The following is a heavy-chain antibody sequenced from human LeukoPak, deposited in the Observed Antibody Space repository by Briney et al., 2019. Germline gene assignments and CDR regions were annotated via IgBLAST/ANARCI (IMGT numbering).Heavy chain of an antibody. Sequence: PGGSLRLSCAASGFTFSSYGMSWVRQAPGKGLEWVSSISGSGGNTYYADSVKGRFTISRDNSKSTMYLQMNSLRAEDTVVYHCAKTNGYYDLWGQGTLVTVSS. CDR3: AKTNGYYDL. J-gene: IGHJ4*02. CDR1: GFTFSSYG. D-gene: IGHD3-22*01. CDR2: ISGSGGNT. V-gene: IGHV3-23*01.